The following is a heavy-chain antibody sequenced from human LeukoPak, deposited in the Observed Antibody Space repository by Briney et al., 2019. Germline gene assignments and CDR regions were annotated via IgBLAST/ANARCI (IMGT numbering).Heavy chain of an antibody. J-gene: IGHJ4*02. Sequence: HPGGSLRLSCAASGFTFSSYAMSWVRQAPEKGQELVSAISGSGGSKYYADSVKGRFTISTDNSKNTLYLQMNSLRAEDTAVYYCAKVRSGSYPRYFDYWGQGTLVTVSS. V-gene: IGHV3-23*01. CDR1: GFTFSSYA. D-gene: IGHD1-26*01. CDR2: ISGSGGSK. CDR3: AKVRSGSYPRYFDY.